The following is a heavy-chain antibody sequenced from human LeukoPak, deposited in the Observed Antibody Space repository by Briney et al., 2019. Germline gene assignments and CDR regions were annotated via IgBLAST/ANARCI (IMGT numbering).Heavy chain of an antibody. CDR3: AKEGTDYVDYPYFFDY. CDR2: ISYDGSNK. J-gene: IGHJ4*02. Sequence: GRSLRLSCAASGFTFSSYAMHWVRQAPGKGLEWVAVISYDGSNKYYADSVKGRFTISRDNSKNTLFLQMDSLSADDTGVYYCAKEGTDYVDYPYFFDYWGQGTLVTVSS. CDR1: GFTFSSYA. D-gene: IGHD4-17*01. V-gene: IGHV3-30-3*01.